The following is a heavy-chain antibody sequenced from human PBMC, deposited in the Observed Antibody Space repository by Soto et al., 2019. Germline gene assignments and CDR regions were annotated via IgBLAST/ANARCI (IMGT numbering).Heavy chain of an antibody. Sequence: QVQLQESGPGLVKPSQTLSLTCTVSGGSISSGDYYWIWIRQPPGKGLEWIGYSYYSGSTYYNPSLKSRVTISIDTSKTQFSLNLSSVTAADTAVYYCASNIYGYTFYAYLGQGTLVTVSS. CDR3: ASNIYGYTFYAY. D-gene: IGHD5-18*01. V-gene: IGHV4-30-4*01. CDR2: SYYSGST. J-gene: IGHJ4*02. CDR1: GGSISSGDYY.